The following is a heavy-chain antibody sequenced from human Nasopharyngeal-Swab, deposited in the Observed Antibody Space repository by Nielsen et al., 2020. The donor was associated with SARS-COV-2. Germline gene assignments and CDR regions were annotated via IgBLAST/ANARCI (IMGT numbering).Heavy chain of an antibody. CDR1: GGSTSSYY. D-gene: IGHD2-8*02. J-gene: IGHJ4*02. Sequence: SETLSLTCTVSGGSTSSYYWSWIRQPPGKGLEWIGHIFSSGTTKYNPSLRSRVTISIDTSMNQFSLKLTSVSAADSAVYYCARLVASYYYFDYWGRGALVTVSS. CDR3: ARLVASYYYFDY. V-gene: IGHV4-59*13. CDR2: IFSSGTT.